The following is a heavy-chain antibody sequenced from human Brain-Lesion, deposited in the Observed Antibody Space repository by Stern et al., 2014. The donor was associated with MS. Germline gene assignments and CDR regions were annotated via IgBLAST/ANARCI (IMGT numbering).Heavy chain of an antibody. V-gene: IGHV3-74*02. Sequence: VQLLQPGGGLVQPGGSLRVSCAASGFTFSNYWMHWVRQAPGQGLGWVSRVNNDGGRTSYAQSVQGRFTMLPDNAKNTRYLQMNSLRVEDAAIYYCARRERWFDSWGQGTLVTVSS. CDR1: GFTFSNYW. CDR3: ARRERWFDS. CDR2: VNNDGGRT. J-gene: IGHJ5*01.